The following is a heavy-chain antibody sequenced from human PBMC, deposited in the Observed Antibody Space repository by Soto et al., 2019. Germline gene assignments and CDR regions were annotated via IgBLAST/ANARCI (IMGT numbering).Heavy chain of an antibody. V-gene: IGHV1-2*04. CDR1: AYTFTGYY. CDR2: INPNSGGT. D-gene: IGHD3-22*01. CDR3: AKEVAPTYYYDSSGYYAYGMDV. J-gene: IGHJ6*02. Sequence: ASVKVSCKASAYTFTGYYMHWVRQAPGQRLEWMGWINPNSGGTNYAQKFQGWVTMTRDTSISTAYMELSRLRSDDTAVYYSAKEVAPTYYYDSSGYYAYGMDVWGQGTTVTVSS.